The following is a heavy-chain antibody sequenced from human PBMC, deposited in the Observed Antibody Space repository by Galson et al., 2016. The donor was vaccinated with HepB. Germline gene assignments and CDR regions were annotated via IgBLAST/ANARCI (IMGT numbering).Heavy chain of an antibody. CDR3: AKGDILAATHNTAFDM. V-gene: IGHV3-48*01. CDR1: GFTFSSYT. CDR2: ISRGSGTI. J-gene: IGHJ3*02. Sequence: SLRLSCAASGFTFSSYTMNWVRQAPGKGLEWVSYISRGSGTIYYADSVRGRFTISRDNSKKTLYLQMNSLRAEDTAVYYCAKGDILAATHNTAFDMWGQGTMVTVSS. D-gene: IGHD2-15*01.